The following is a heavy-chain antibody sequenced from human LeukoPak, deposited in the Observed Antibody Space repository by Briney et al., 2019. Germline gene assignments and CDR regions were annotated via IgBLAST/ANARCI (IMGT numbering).Heavy chain of an antibody. J-gene: IGHJ6*04. CDR3: ARGPYSNYGIMDV. D-gene: IGHD4-11*01. Sequence: SETLSLTCTVSGGSISTYYWSWIRQPPGKGLEWIGEINHSGSTNYNPSLKSRVTISVDTSKNQFSLKLSSVTAADTAVYYCARGPYSNYGIMDVWGKGTTVTVSS. V-gene: IGHV4-34*01. CDR1: GGSISTYY. CDR2: INHSGST.